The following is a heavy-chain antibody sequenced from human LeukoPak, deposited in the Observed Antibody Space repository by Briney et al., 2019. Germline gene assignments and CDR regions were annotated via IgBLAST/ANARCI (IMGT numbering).Heavy chain of an antibody. D-gene: IGHD4-17*01. CDR1: GFTFSSYW. CDR3: AKLPGHDYGDYVDWFDP. V-gene: IGHV3-7*01. CDR2: IKQDGSEK. Sequence: PGGSLRLSCAASGFTFSSYWMSWVRQAPGKGLEWVANIKQDGSEKYYVDSVKGRFTISRDNAKNSLYLQMNSLRAEDTAVYYCAKLPGHDYGDYVDWFDPWGQGTLVTVSS. J-gene: IGHJ5*02.